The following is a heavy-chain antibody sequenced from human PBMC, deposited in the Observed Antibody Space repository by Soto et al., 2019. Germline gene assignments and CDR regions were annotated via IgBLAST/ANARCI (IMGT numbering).Heavy chain of an antibody. CDR3: ASQYYDILTGYIYYYGMDV. J-gene: IGHJ6*02. Sequence: GASVKVSCKASGYTFTGYYMHWVRQAPGQGLEWMGGIIPIFGTANYAQKFQGRVTITADESTSTAYMELSSLRSEDTAVYYCASQYYDILTGYIYYYGMDVWGQGTTVTVSS. D-gene: IGHD3-9*01. V-gene: IGHV1-69*13. CDR2: IIPIFGTA. CDR1: GYTFTGYY.